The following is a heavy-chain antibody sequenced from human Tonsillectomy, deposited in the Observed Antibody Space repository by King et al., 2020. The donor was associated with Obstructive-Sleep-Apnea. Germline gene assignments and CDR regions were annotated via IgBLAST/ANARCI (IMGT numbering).Heavy chain of an antibody. CDR1: GFTFSTYW. V-gene: IGHV3-74*03. D-gene: IGHD3-3*01. CDR3: ATDGISLRFLGEYHYNYTMDV. CDR2: INSDGTST. J-gene: IGHJ6*02. Sequence: EVQLVESGGGLVQPGGSLRLSCAASGFTFSTYWMHWVRQAPGKGLVWVSHINSDGTSTKYADSVKGRFTISRDNAKNTLYLQMNSLRAEDTAVYYCATDGISLRFLGEYHYNYTMDVWGQGTTVTVSS.